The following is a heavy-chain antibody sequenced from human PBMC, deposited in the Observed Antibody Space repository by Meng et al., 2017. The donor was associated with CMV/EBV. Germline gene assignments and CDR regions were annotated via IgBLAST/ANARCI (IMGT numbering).Heavy chain of an antibody. CDR3: ARGVPLGIIYSFDY. V-gene: IGHV1-18*01. J-gene: IGHJ4*01. Sequence: VQLVVSGVEVNKPGASVKVSCKASGYNFTGYGISWVRQAPGQGLEWMGWISVYNGHTNFAQNLQGRVTMTTDTSTSTAYVELRSLRSDDTAIYYCARGVPLGIIYSFDYWGQGTLVTVSS. CDR2: ISVYNGHT. D-gene: IGHD2-21*01. CDR1: GYNFTGYG.